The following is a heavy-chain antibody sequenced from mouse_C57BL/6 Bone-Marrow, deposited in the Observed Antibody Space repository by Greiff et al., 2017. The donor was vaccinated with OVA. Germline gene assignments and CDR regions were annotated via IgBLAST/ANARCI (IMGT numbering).Heavy chain of an antibody. V-gene: IGHV7-1*01. CDR1: GFTFSDFY. CDR3: ARDAAGSSGWYFDV. CDR2: SRNKANDYTT. Sequence: EVQLQESGGGLVQSGRSLRLSCATSGFTFSDFYMEWVRQAPGKGLEWIAASRNKANDYTTEYSASVKGRFIVSRDTSQSILYLQMNALRAEDTAIYYCARDAAGSSGWYFDVWGTGTTVTVSS. J-gene: IGHJ1*03. D-gene: IGHD1-1*01.